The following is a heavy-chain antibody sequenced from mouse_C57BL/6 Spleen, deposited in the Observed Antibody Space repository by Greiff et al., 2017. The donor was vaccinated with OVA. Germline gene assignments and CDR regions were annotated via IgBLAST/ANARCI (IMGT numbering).Heavy chain of an antibody. D-gene: IGHD2-4*01. CDR3: ARADYDVSFAY. CDR2: INYDGSST. Sequence: EVKLVESEGGLVQPGRSMKLSCTASGFTFSDYYMAWVRQVPEKGLEWVANINYDGSSTYYLDSLKSRFIISRDNAKNILYLQMSSLKSEDTATYYCARADYDVSFAYWGQGTLVTVSA. CDR1: GFTFSDYY. V-gene: IGHV5-16*01. J-gene: IGHJ3*01.